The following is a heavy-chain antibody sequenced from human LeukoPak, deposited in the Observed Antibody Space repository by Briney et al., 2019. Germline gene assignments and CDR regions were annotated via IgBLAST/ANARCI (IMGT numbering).Heavy chain of an antibody. D-gene: IGHD3-3*01. V-gene: IGHV3-74*01. CDR3: AREQANSYYDFWSGQNSLLDY. Sequence: GGSLRLSCAASGFTFSSYWMHWVRQAPGKGLVWVLRINSDGSSTSYADSVKGRFTISRDNAKNTLYLQMNSLRAEDTAVYYCAREQANSYYDFWSGQNSLLDYWGQGTLVTVSS. CDR2: INSDGSST. CDR1: GFTFSSYW. J-gene: IGHJ4*02.